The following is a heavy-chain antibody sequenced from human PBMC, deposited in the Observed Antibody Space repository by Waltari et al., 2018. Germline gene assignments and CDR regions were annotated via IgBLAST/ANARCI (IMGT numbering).Heavy chain of an antibody. V-gene: IGHV4-39*01. CDR3: ARHGRVVDVVVVVAATLIDY. J-gene: IGHJ4*02. CDR1: GGSISSTPYY. CDR2: IYESGSI. D-gene: IGHD2-15*01. Sequence: QLQLQESGPGLVKPSETLSLTCTVSGGSISSTPYYWGWIRQAPGKGLEWIGSIYESGSIYYNPSLNSRVSLSVDTSKNQFSLQLSSVTAADTAVYYCARHGRVVDVVVVVAATLIDYWGQGTLVTVSS.